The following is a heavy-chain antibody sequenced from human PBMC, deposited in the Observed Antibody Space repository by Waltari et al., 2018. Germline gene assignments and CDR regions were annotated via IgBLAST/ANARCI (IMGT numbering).Heavy chain of an antibody. V-gene: IGHV1-69*01. CDR1: GGTFSSYA. CDR3: ARGVVVVPAATSGPSNYFDY. Sequence: QVQLVQSGAEVKKPGSSVKVSCKASGGTFSSYAISWVRQAPGQGLEWMGGIIPSFGTANYAQKFQGRVTITADESTSTAYMELSSLRSEDTAVYYCARGVVVVPAATSGPSNYFDYWGQGTLVTVSS. J-gene: IGHJ4*02. CDR2: IIPSFGTA. D-gene: IGHD2-2*01.